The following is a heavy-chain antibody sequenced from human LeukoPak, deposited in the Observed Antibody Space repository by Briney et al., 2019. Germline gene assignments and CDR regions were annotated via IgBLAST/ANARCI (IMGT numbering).Heavy chain of an antibody. CDR2: IYYSGST. CDR3: ARSGSGWFDY. J-gene: IGHJ4*02. Sequence: PSETLSLTCTVSGGSISSSSYYWGWIRQPPGKGLEWLGSIYYSGSTYYKPALKSRVTISVDTSKNQFSLKLSSVTAADTAVYYCARSGSGWFDYWGQGTLVTVSS. V-gene: IGHV4-39*01. CDR1: GGSISSSSYY. D-gene: IGHD6-19*01.